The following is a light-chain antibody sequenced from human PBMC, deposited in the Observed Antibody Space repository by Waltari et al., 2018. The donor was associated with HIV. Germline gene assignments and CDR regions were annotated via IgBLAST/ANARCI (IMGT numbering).Light chain of an antibody. J-gene: IGLJ2*01. V-gene: IGLV3-10*01. CDR2: EDS. CDR3: YSTDSSGYPL. CDR1: ALPNKY. Sequence: SYGLPQPPSGPVSPGQAARITCPGEALPNKYLNWYQQKSGQAPVLVIYEDSERPSGIPERFSGSSSGTMATLTISGAQVEDEADYYCYSTDSSGYPLFGGGTKLTVL.